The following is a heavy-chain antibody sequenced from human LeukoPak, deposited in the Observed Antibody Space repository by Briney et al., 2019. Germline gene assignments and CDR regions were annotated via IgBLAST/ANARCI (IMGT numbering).Heavy chain of an antibody. CDR3: ARERGSGWYDMSFDY. Sequence: SETLSLTCTVSGGSISSYYWSWIRQPAGKGLEWIGRLYTTGNRNYNPSLKSRVTMSVDTSKNQFSLRLNSVTAADTAIYYCARERGSGWYDMSFDYWGQGILVTVHS. CDR1: GGSISSYY. J-gene: IGHJ4*02. V-gene: IGHV4-4*07. CDR2: LYTTGNR. D-gene: IGHD6-19*01.